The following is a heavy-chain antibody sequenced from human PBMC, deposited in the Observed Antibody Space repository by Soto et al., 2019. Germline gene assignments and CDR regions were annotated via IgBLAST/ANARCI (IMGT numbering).Heavy chain of an antibody. D-gene: IGHD3-22*01. J-gene: IGHJ6*02. V-gene: IGHV1-69*04. CDR1: GYTFTSYG. Sequence: GASVKVSCKASGYTFTSYGISWVRQAPGQGLEWMGRIIPILGIANYAQKFQGRVTITADKSTSTAYMELSSLRSEDTAVYYCARSRGYYPFGTYYYGMDARGQGTTVTVYS. CDR3: ARSRGYYPFGTYYYGMDA. CDR2: IIPILGIA.